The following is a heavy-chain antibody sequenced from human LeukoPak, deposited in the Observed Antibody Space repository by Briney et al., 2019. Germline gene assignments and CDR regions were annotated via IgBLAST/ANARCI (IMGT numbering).Heavy chain of an antibody. D-gene: IGHD6-6*01. V-gene: IGHV1-2*02. CDR2: INPNSGGT. CDR1: GYTFTGYY. CDR3: ARIAGGAARPRYFQH. Sequence: ASVKVSCKASGYTFTGYYMHWVRQAPGQGLEWMGWINPNSGGTNYAQKFQGRVTMTRDTSISTAYMELSRLRSDDTAVYYCARIAGGAARPRYFQHWGQGTPVTVSS. J-gene: IGHJ1*01.